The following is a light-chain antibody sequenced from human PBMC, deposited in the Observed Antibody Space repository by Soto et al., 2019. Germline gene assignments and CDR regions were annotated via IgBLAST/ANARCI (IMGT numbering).Light chain of an antibody. CDR2: GNS. J-gene: IGLJ1*01. CDR1: SSNIGACYD. Sequence: QSVLTQPPSVSGAPGQRVTISCTGSSSNIGACYDVHWYQQLPGTAPKLLSHGNSNRPSGVPDRFSGSKSGTSASLAITGLQAEDEGDYYCQSYDNKLSAYVFGPGTKLTVL. V-gene: IGLV1-40*01. CDR3: QSYDNKLSAYV.